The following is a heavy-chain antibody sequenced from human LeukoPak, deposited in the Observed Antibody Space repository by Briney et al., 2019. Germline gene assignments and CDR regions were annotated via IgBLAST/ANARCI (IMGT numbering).Heavy chain of an antibody. CDR1: GGSISSSSYY. CDR3: ARVQSDDYGDYGVG. D-gene: IGHD4-17*01. CDR2: IYYSGST. J-gene: IGHJ4*02. V-gene: IGHV4-39*07. Sequence: PSETLSLTCTVSGGSISSSSYYWGWIRQPPGKGLEWIGSIYYSGSTYYNPSLKSRVTISVDTSKNQFSLKLSSVTAADTAVYYCARVQSDDYGDYGVGRGQGTLVTVSS.